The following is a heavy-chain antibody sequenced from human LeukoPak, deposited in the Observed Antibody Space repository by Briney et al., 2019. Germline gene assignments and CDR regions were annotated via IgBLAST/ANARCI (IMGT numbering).Heavy chain of an antibody. CDR1: GFTFRSYA. J-gene: IGHJ6*03. Sequence: GGSLRLSCAVSGFTFRSYAMSWVRQAPGKGLEWVSAFSGSGGSTYYADSVKGRFTISRDNSKNTLYLQMNSLRAEDTAVYYCARSPAGANYYLDVWGKGTTVTISS. CDR3: ARSPAGANYYLDV. D-gene: IGHD1-14*01. V-gene: IGHV3-23*01. CDR2: FSGSGGST.